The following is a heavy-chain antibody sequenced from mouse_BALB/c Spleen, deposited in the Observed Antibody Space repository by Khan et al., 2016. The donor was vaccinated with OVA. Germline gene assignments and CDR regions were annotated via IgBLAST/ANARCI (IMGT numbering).Heavy chain of an antibody. CDR1: GFSLSRYN. CDR3: ARAYYRYDGYYAMDY. D-gene: IGHD2-14*01. V-gene: IGHV2-6-4*01. CDR2: IWGGGGT. Sequence: VELVESVPGLVAPSQSLSITCTVSGFSLSRYNIHWVRQPPGKGLEWLGMIWGGGGTDYNSTLKSRLSIRKDNSKSQVLLKMNSLQTDDTAIYYCARAYYRYDGYYAMDYWGQGTSVTVSS. J-gene: IGHJ4*01.